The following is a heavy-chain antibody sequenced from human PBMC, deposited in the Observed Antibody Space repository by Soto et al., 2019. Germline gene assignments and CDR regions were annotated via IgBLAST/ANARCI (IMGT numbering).Heavy chain of an antibody. J-gene: IGHJ4*02. D-gene: IGHD3-22*01. V-gene: IGHV4-59*12. CDR2: IYYSGST. CDR3: ARSMHYSDGSNYSPFDY. Sequence: PSETLSLTCTVSDVSISSYYWSWIRQPPGKGLEWIGYIYYSGSTNYNPSLKSRVTISVDASKNQFSLRLSSLTAADTAVYYCARSMHYSDGSNYSPFDYWGQGTLVTVSS. CDR1: DVSISSYY.